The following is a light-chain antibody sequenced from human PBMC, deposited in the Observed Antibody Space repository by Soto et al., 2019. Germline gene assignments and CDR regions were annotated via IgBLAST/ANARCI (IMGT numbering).Light chain of an antibody. J-gene: IGKJ4*01. V-gene: IGKV3-20*01. CDR2: GAS. CDR1: QSVTNSY. CDR3: QQPGT. Sequence: EIVLTQSPDTLSLSPGEGATLSCRASQSVTNSYLAWYQQKPGQAPRLLIYGASTRATGIPRRFSGSGSGTDFTLTISSLEPEDVAVYYCQQPGTVGGVTKVDIK.